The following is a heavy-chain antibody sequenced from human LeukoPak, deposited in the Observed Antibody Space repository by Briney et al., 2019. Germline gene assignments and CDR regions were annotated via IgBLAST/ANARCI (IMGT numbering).Heavy chain of an antibody. Sequence: GGSLRLSCAASGFSFSTFGMHWVRQAPAKGLEWVAVIWYDGSDKYYADSVKGRFTISRDNAKNTLHLQMNNLSAEDTAVYYCARGRCGTSGETYCGGGTWLDPWGQGTLVTVSS. D-gene: IGHD2-21*01. V-gene: IGHV3-33*01. J-gene: IGHJ5*02. CDR2: IWYDGSDK. CDR1: GFSFSTFG. CDR3: ARGRCGTSGETYCGGGTWLDP.